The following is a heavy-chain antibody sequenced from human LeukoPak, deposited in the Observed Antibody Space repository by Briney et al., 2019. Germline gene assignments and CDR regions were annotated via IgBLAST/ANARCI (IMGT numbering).Heavy chain of an antibody. CDR2: ISGRGGNT. D-gene: IGHD3-22*01. J-gene: IGHJ4*02. CDR3: ARDRSRITMTVAVTRGYYFDY. V-gene: IGHV3-23*01. Sequence: GGSLRLSCAASGFTFSNYDMNWIRQAQGKGLEWVSGISGRGGNTNYADSVKVRFTISRDNSKNTLYLQMNSLRDEDTAIYYCARDRSRITMTVAVTRGYYFDYWGQGTLVTVSS. CDR1: GFTFSNYD.